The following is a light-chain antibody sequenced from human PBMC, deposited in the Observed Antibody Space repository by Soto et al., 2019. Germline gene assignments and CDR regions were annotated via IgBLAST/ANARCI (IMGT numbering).Light chain of an antibody. CDR3: QQLFDSPIT. Sequence: AIRMTHSPSSFSASTLYRFPNTFRASQGISSYLAWYQQKPGKAPKLLIYAASTLESGVPSRFSATVSGTEFSLTITSLQPEDFATYYCQQLFDSPITFGQGTRLEIK. CDR2: AAS. CDR1: QGISSY. V-gene: IGKV1-8*01. J-gene: IGKJ5*01.